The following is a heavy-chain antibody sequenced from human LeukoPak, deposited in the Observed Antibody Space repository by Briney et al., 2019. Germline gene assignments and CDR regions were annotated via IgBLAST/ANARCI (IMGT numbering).Heavy chain of an antibody. CDR1: GFTFSSYS. J-gene: IGHJ4*02. Sequence: GGSLRLSCAASGFTFSSYSMNWVRQAPGKGLEWVSSISSSSYIYYADSVKGRFTISRDNAKNSLYLQMNSLRAEDTAVYYCARGNDYGGNSSANWGQGTLVTVSS. D-gene: IGHD4-23*01. CDR3: ARGNDYGGNSSAN. CDR2: ISSSSYI. V-gene: IGHV3-21*01.